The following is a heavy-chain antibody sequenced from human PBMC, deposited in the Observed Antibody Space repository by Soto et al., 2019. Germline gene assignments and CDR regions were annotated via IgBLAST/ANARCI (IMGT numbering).Heavy chain of an antibody. CDR3: ARAPLVFGVDLSYNCFYP. D-gene: IGHD3-3*01. CDR2: IIPIFGTA. J-gene: IGHJ5*02. V-gene: IGHV1-69*06. Sequence: QVQLVQSGAEVKKPGSSVKVSCKASGGTFSSYAISWVRQATGPGLEWMGGIIPIFGTANYAQKFQGRVMITEDKSTRPAWMALSSLGSEDTAVYSCARAPLVFGVDLSYNCFYPWGQGTLVAVSS. CDR1: GGTFSSYA.